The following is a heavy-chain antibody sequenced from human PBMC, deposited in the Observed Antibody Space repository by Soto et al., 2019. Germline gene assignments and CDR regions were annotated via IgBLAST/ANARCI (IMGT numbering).Heavy chain of an antibody. CDR1: GFTFSSYA. V-gene: IGHV3-23*01. CDR3: AKMINWNGNWYDY. J-gene: IGHJ4*02. CDR2: ISGSGGST. D-gene: IGHD1-20*01. Sequence: SLRLSCAASGFTFSSYAMNWVRQAPGKGLEWVSTISGSGGSTYYADSVKGRFTISRDSSKNTLYLQMNSLKAEDTAIYYCAKMINWNGNWYDYWGQGALVTVSS.